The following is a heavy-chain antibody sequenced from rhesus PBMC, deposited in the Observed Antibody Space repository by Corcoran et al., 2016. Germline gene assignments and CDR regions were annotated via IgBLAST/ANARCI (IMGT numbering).Heavy chain of an antibody. CDR3: AKYGGGSWTPVFDY. CDR1: GGSFTTYW. J-gene: IGHJ4*01. V-gene: IGHV4-80*01. CDR2: VNGNTGYS. Sequence: QVQLQESGPALVKPSETLSLTCAVSGGSFTTYWWTWIRQSPGKGLEWIREVNGNTGYSNYNPSLKSRVTISKDASTNQFSLALSSVTAADTAVYYCAKYGGGSWTPVFDYWGQGVLVTVSS. D-gene: IGHD6-25*01.